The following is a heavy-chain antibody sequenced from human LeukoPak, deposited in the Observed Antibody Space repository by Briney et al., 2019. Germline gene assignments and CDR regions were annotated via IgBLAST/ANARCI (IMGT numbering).Heavy chain of an antibody. V-gene: IGHV4-30-2*01. J-gene: IGHJ4*02. D-gene: IGHD3-3*01. CDR2: IYHSGST. CDR1: GGSISSGGYS. CDR3: ARGFSGGYYFDY. Sequence: PSGTLSLTCAVSGGSISSGGYSWSWIRQPPGKGLEWIGYIYHSGSTYYNPSLKSRVTISVDRSKNQFSLKLSSVTAADTAVYYCARGFSGGYYFDYWGQGTLVTVSS.